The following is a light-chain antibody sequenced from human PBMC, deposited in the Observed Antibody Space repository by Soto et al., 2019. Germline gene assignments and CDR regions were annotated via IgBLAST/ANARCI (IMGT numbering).Light chain of an antibody. J-gene: IGKJ5*01. Sequence: EIVMTQSPASLSVSPGESVTLSCRARQSVASNLAWYQQKPGQAPRLLIYGTSTRATGVPARFSGSGSGTDFTLTISSLQAADFAVYHCQHYNNWPITFGQGTRLEI. CDR3: QHYNNWPIT. CDR2: GTS. CDR1: QSVASN. V-gene: IGKV3-15*01.